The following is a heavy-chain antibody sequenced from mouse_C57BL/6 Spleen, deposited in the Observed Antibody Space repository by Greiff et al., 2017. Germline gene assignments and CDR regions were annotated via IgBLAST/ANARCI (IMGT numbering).Heavy chain of an antibody. CDR2: ISSGGDYI. Sequence: EVMLVESGEGLVKPGGSLKLSCAASGFTFSSYAMSWVRQTPEKRLEWVAYISSGGDYIYYADTVKGRFTISRDNARNTLYLQMSSLKSEDTAMYYCTRDDGDYDGAMDYWGQGTSVTVSS. V-gene: IGHV5-9-1*02. J-gene: IGHJ4*01. CDR1: GFTFSSYA. D-gene: IGHD2-4*01. CDR3: TRDDGDYDGAMDY.